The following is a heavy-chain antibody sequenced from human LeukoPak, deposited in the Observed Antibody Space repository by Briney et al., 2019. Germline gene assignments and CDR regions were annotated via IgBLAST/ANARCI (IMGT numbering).Heavy chain of an antibody. CDR3: ARADCSSTSCYPDYYYYMDV. J-gene: IGHJ6*03. Sequence: GGSLRLSCAASGFTVSSNYMSWVRQAPGKGLEWVSVIYSGGSTYYADSVKGRFTISRDNSKNTLYLQMNSLRAEDTAVYYCARADCSSTSCYPDYYYYMDVWGKGTTVTISS. CDR2: IYSGGST. CDR1: GFTVSSNY. D-gene: IGHD2-2*01. V-gene: IGHV3-66*01.